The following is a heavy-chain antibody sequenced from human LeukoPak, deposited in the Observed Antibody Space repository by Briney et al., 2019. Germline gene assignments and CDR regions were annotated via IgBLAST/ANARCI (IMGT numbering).Heavy chain of an antibody. CDR3: AKSDFWSGYYSKKEAYFDY. D-gene: IGHD3-3*01. Sequence: GGSLRLSCAASGFTFSSYAMSWVRQAPGKGLEWVSAISGSGGSTYYADSVKGRFTISRDNSKNTLYLQMNSLRAEDTAVYYRAKSDFWSGYYSKKEAYFDYWGQGTLVTVSS. J-gene: IGHJ4*02. CDR1: GFTFSSYA. CDR2: ISGSGGST. V-gene: IGHV3-23*01.